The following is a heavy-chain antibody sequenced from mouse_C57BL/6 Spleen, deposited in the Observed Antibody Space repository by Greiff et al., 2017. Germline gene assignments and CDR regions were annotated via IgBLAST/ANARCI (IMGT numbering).Heavy chain of an antibody. D-gene: IGHD1-1*01. J-gene: IGHJ1*03. CDR1: GFTFSDYG. Sequence: EVQVVESGGGLVKPGGSLKLSCAASGFTFSDYGMHWVRQAPEKGLEWVAYISSGSSTIYYADTVKGRFTISRDNAKNTLFLQMTSLRSEDTAMXYGAKDDGSSYRYFDVWGTGTTVTVSS. V-gene: IGHV5-17*01. CDR2: ISSGSSTI. CDR3: AKDDGSSYRYFDV.